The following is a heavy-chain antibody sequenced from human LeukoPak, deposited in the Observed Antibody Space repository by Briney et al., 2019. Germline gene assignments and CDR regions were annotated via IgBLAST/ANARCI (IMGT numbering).Heavy chain of an antibody. V-gene: IGHV3-53*01. D-gene: IGHD3-10*01. CDR1: GFTVSSNY. J-gene: IGHJ4*02. CDR2: IYSGGST. CDR3: AKEASGYGYYFDY. Sequence: GGSLRLSCAASGFTVSSNYMSWVRQAPGKGLEWVSVIYSGGSTYYADSVKGRFTISRDNSKNTLYLQMNSLRAEDTAVYYCAKEASGYGYYFDYWGQGTLVTVSS.